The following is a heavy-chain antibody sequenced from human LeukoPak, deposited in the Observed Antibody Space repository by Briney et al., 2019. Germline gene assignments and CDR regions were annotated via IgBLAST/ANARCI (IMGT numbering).Heavy chain of an antibody. J-gene: IGHJ2*01. CDR2: IYYSGST. CDR3: ARQDYDILTGYYGPSYFDL. D-gene: IGHD3-9*01. Sequence: SETLSLTCTVSGGSISSSSYYWGWIRQPPGKGLEWIGSIYYSGSTHYNPSLKSRVTISVDTSKNQFSLKLSSVTAADTAVYYCARQDYDILTGYYGPSYFDLWGRGTLVTVSS. V-gene: IGHV4-39*01. CDR1: GGSISSSSYY.